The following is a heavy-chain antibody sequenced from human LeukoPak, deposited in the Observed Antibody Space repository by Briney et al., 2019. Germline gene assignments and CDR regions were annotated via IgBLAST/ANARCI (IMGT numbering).Heavy chain of an antibody. V-gene: IGHV4-39*07. Sequence: SETLSLTCTVSGGSMSSSNYYWGWIRQPPGKGLEWIGSIYDSESTYYNPSLKSRVTISVDRSKNQFSLKLSPVTAADTAVYYCARGGSYFPNWFDPWGQGTLVTVSS. CDR3: ARGGSYFPNWFDP. CDR2: IYDSEST. D-gene: IGHD3-10*01. J-gene: IGHJ5*02. CDR1: GGSMSSSNYY.